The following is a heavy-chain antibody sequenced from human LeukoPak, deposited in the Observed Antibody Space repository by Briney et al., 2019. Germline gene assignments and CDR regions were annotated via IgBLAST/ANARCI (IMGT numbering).Heavy chain of an antibody. CDR2: INPSSSST. D-gene: IGHD3-10*01. V-gene: IGHV1-46*01. J-gene: IGHJ4*02. Sequence: GASVKVSCKASGYTFTGYYIHWVRQAPGQGLEWMGIINPSSSSTSYAQKFQGRITMTRDTSTSTVYMELSSLRSEDTAVYYCARDDHASGFDYWGQGTLVTVS. CDR3: ARDDHASGFDY. CDR1: GYTFTGYY.